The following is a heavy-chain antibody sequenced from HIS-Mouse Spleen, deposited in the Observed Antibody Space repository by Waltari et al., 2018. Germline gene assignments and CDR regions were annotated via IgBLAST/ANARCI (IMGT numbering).Heavy chain of an antibody. J-gene: IGHJ2*01. CDR3: AREIPYSSSWYDWYFDL. CDR1: GGSISSSSYY. Sequence: QLQLQESGPGLVKPSETLSLTCTVSGGSISSSSYYWGWIRQPPGKGLEWIGGIYYSGGTYYNPVLKGRVTISVDTSKNQFSLKLSSVTAADTAVYYCAREIPYSSSWYDWYFDLWGRGTLVTVSS. V-gene: IGHV4-39*07. CDR2: IYYSGGT. D-gene: IGHD6-13*01.